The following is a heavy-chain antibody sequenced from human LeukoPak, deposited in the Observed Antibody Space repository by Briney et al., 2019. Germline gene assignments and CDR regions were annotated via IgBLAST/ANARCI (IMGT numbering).Heavy chain of an antibody. V-gene: IGHV3-33*01. D-gene: IGHD3-3*01. Sequence: GGSLRLSCAASGFTFSSYGMHWVRQAPGKGLEWVAVIWYDGSNKYYADSVKGRFTISRDNSKNTLYLQMNSLRAGDTAVYYCARDRLEQSLDYWGQGTLVTVSS. CDR3: ARDRLEQSLDY. CDR1: GFTFSSYG. CDR2: IWYDGSNK. J-gene: IGHJ4*02.